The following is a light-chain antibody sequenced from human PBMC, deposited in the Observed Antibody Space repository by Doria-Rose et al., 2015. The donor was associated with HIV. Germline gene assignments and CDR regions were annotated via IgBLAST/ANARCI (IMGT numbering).Light chain of an antibody. Sequence: TQSPGTLSLSPAERATLSCRASQSFSSTYLAWYQQKPGQAPSLLIYDGSTSATGIPHRFSASGSGTDFTLTINRLEPEDFALYYCHQYGTSWTFGQGTKVEI. CDR1: QSFSSTY. V-gene: IGKV3-20*01. CDR2: DGS. CDR3: HQYGTSWT. J-gene: IGKJ1*01.